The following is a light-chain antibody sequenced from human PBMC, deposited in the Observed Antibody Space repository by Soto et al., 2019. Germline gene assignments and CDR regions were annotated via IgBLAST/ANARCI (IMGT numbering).Light chain of an antibody. Sequence: SYELTQPPSVSVSPGQTASITCSGAKLGDKYACWYQQKPGQSPVLVIYQDSKRPSGIPERFSGSNSGNTATLTISGTQAMDEADYYCQAWDSSTGLYVFGTGTKLTVL. J-gene: IGLJ1*01. CDR1: KLGDKY. CDR3: QAWDSSTGLYV. CDR2: QDS. V-gene: IGLV3-1*01.